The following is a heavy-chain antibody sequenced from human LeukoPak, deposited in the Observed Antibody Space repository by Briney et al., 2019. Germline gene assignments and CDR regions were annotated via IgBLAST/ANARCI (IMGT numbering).Heavy chain of an antibody. CDR1: GFTFSRYW. Sequence: PGGSLRLSCVASGFTFSRYWMSWVRQAPGKGLEWVANIKQDGGERYYADSVKGRFTISRDNSKNTLYLQMNSLRAEDTAVYYCARGYYDFWSGYALDYWGQGTLVTVSS. D-gene: IGHD3-3*01. J-gene: IGHJ4*02. V-gene: IGHV3-7*01. CDR3: ARGYYDFWSGYALDY. CDR2: IKQDGGER.